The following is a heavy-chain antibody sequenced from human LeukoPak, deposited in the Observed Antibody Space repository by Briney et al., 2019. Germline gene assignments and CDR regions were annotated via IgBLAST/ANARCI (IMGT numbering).Heavy chain of an antibody. CDR3: ARGPIVVVPAAIRRYFQH. CDR1: GESFSGYY. D-gene: IGHD2-2*02. V-gene: IGHV4-34*01. Sequence: SETLSLTCAVYGESFSGYYWSWIRQPPGKGLEWIGEINHSGSTNYNPSLKSRVTISVDTSKNQFSLKLSSVTAADTAVYYCARGPIVVVPAAIRRYFQHWGQGTLVTVSS. J-gene: IGHJ1*01. CDR2: INHSGST.